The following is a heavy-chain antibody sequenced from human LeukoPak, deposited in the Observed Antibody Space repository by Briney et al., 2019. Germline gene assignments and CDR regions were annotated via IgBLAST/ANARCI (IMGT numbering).Heavy chain of an antibody. Sequence: GESLRLSCAASGFTFSHYGMHWVRQAPGKGLEWVSYISSSGITIYYADSVKGRFTISRDNAKNSVYLQMNSLRAGDTAVYYCARGGFSGSQYKFFQHWGQGTLVTVSS. CDR3: ARGGFSGSQYKFFQH. CDR1: GFTFSHYG. D-gene: IGHD1-26*01. J-gene: IGHJ1*01. V-gene: IGHV3-48*04. CDR2: ISSSGITI.